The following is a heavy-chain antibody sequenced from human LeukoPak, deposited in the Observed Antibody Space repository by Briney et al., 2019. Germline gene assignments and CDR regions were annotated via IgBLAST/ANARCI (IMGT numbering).Heavy chain of an antibody. CDR1: GGSISSYY. V-gene: IGHV4-59*01. D-gene: IGHD4-17*01. CDR2: IYYSGST. J-gene: IGHJ4*02. Sequence: KPSETLSLTCTVSGGSISSYYWSWIRQPPGKGLEWIGYIYYSGSTNYNPSLKSRVTISVDTSKNQFSLKLSSVTAADTAVYYCARYGYGDPLFDHWGQGTLVTVSS. CDR3: ARYGYGDPLFDH.